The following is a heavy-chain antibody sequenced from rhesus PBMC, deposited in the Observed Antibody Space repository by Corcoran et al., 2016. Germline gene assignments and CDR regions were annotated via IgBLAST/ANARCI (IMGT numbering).Heavy chain of an antibody. CDR3: VRIYPDRGYALDS. CDR2: IYWNDIK. Sequence: QVTLKESGPALVKPTQTLTLTCSVSGFSISATGTGVDWIRQPPGKALEWLANIYWNDIKYYSTSLKSRLTISKDTSKNQVVLTMTNMDPVDTATYYCVRIYPDRGYALDSWGQGVVVTVSS. J-gene: IGHJ6*01. V-gene: IGHV2-95*01. CDR1: GFSISATGTG.